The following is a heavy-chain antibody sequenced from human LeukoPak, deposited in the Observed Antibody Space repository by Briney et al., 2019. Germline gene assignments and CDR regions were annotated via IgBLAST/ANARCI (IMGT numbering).Heavy chain of an antibody. CDR1: GYTFTGYY. Sequence: ASVKVSCKAPGYTFTGYYMHWVRQAPGQGLEWTGWINPNSGGTNYAQKFQGRVTMTRDTSISTAYMELSRLRSDDTAVYYCARDNSSSWYGYWDYWGQGTLVTVSS. V-gene: IGHV1-2*02. J-gene: IGHJ4*02. CDR3: ARDNSSSWYGYWDY. CDR2: INPNSGGT. D-gene: IGHD6-13*01.